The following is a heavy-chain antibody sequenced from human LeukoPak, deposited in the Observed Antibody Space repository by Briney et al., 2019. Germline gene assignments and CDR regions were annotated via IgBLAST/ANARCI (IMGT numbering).Heavy chain of an antibody. D-gene: IGHD5-12*01. CDR3: AKGGYSAFDS. CDR1: GFTFSSEW. V-gene: IGHV3-74*01. CDR2: IKSDVAST. J-gene: IGHJ4*02. Sequence: SGGSLRLSCAASGFTFSSEWMHWVRQAPGKGLVWVSLIKSDVASTTYADSVRGRFTISRDNAKNTLFLQMNSLRAEDTAVYYCAKGGYSAFDSWGQGTLVTVSS.